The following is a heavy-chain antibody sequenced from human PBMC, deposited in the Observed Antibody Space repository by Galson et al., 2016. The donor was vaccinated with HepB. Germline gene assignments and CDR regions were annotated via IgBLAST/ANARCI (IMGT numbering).Heavy chain of an antibody. CDR3: ARGDPWYSSGWGPDY. D-gene: IGHD6-19*01. Sequence: SLRLSCAASGFTFKTYAMHWVRQAPGEGLDWVAVIWHDGSKKYFADSTKGRFTVSRDNSKNTQYLQMNSLSVEDTSVYYCARGDPWYSSGWGPDYWGQGTLVAVSS. V-gene: IGHV3-33*04. CDR1: GFTFKTYA. J-gene: IGHJ4*02. CDR2: IWHDGSKK.